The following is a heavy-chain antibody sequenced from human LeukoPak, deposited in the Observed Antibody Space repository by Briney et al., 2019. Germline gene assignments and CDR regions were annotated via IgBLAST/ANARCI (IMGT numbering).Heavy chain of an antibody. Sequence: ASVKVSCKASGYTFTTSGISWVRQAPGQGLEWMGWISGRNGNSEYAQKYRDRVTMTTDTSTSTAYMELRSLRSDDSAVYYCARCGADVTKFFAGWGQGTLVTVSS. D-gene: IGHD4-17*01. CDR2: ISGRNGNS. CDR1: GYTFTTSG. CDR3: ARCGADVTKFFAG. J-gene: IGHJ4*02. V-gene: IGHV1-18*01.